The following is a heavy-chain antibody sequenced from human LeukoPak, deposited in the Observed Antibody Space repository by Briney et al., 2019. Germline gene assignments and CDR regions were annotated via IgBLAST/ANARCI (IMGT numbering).Heavy chain of an antibody. D-gene: IGHD3-22*01. Sequence: SETLSLTCAVYGGSFSGYYWSWIRQPPGKGLEWIGEINHSGSTNYNPSLKSRVTISVDTPKNQFSLKLSSVTAADTAVYYCARDQASYYYDSSGYSHWGQGTLVTVSS. V-gene: IGHV4-34*01. CDR3: ARDQASYYYDSSGYSH. CDR2: INHSGST. CDR1: GGSFSGYY. J-gene: IGHJ4*02.